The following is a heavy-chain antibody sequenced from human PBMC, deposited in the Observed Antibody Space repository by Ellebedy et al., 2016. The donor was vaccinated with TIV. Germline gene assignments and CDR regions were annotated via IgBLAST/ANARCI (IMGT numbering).Heavy chain of an antibody. Sequence: GESLKISXAASGFTFSSYGMHWVRQAPGKGLEWVAVISYDGSNKYYADSVKGRFTISRDNSKNTLYLQMNSLRAEDTAVYYCARVAEDIVLMVYALLAFDIWGQGTMVTVSS. J-gene: IGHJ3*02. CDR1: GFTFSSYG. CDR3: ARVAEDIVLMVYALLAFDI. CDR2: ISYDGSNK. D-gene: IGHD2-8*01. V-gene: IGHV3-30*03.